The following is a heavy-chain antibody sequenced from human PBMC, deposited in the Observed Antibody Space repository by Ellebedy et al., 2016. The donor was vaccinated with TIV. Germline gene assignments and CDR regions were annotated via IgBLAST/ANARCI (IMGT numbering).Heavy chain of an antibody. CDR2: IYHSGST. CDR1: GGSISSGGYS. J-gene: IGHJ5*02. CDR3: ARGGGAYMYNWFDP. D-gene: IGHD3-16*01. Sequence: MPSETLSLTCAVSGGSISSGGYSWSWIRQPPGKGLEWIGYIYHSGSTYYNPSLKSRVTISVDRSKNQFSLKLSSVTAADTAVYYCARGGGAYMYNWFDPWGQGTLVTVSS. V-gene: IGHV4-30-2*01.